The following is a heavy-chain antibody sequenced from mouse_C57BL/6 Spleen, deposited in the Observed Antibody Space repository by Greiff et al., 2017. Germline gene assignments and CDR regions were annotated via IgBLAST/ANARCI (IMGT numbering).Heavy chain of an antibody. CDR3: ARGIYYGNYYAMDY. Sequence: QVHVKQPGAELVMPGASVKLSCKASGYTFTSYWMHWVKQRPGQGLEWIGEIDPSDSYTNYNQKFKGKSTLTVDKSSSTAYMQLSSLTSEDSAVYYCARGIYYGNYYAMDYWGQGTSVTVSS. CDR1: GYTFTSYW. V-gene: IGHV1-69*01. J-gene: IGHJ4*01. CDR2: IDPSDSYT. D-gene: IGHD2-1*01.